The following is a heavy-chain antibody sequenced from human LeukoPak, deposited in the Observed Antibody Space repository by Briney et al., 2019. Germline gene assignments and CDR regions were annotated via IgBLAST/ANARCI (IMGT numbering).Heavy chain of an antibody. CDR1: GFIFSSYW. CDR2: INSDGSST. J-gene: IGHJ4*02. V-gene: IGHV3-74*01. Sequence: GGSLRLSCAASGFIFSSYWMHWVRQAPGKGLVWDSRINSDGSSTSYADSVKGRFTISRDNAKNTLYLQMNSLRAEDTAVYCCAVVVPAAPGYWGQGTLVTVSS. D-gene: IGHD2-2*01. CDR3: AVVVPAAPGY.